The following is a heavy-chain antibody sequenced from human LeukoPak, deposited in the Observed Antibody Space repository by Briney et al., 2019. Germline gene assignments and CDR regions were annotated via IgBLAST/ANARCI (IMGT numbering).Heavy chain of an antibody. CDR2: ISGNGGRT. J-gene: IGHJ4*02. D-gene: IGHD3-10*01. CDR3: ARDGLYGSGSRVGYFDY. CDR1: GFTFSILD. V-gene: IGHV3-23*01. Sequence: GGSLRLSCAASGFTFSILDMSWVRQAPGKGLEWVSAISGNGGRTYYADSVKGRFTISRDNSKNTLYLQMNSLRAEDTAVYYCARDGLYGSGSRVGYFDYWGQGTLVTVSS.